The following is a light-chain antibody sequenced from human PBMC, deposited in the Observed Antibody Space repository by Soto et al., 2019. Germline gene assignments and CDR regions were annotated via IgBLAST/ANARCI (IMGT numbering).Light chain of an antibody. CDR3: CSYAGRSAYFV. V-gene: IGLV2-11*01. J-gene: IGLJ1*01. Sequence: QSVLTQPRSVSGSPGQSVTISCTGTSSDVGTYDYVSWYQLHPGKAPKVVIYDVSQRPSGVPDRFSGSKSGNTASLPISGIQGEDEADYDCCSYAGRSAYFVFGTGTKLTVL. CDR1: SSDVGTYDY. CDR2: DVS.